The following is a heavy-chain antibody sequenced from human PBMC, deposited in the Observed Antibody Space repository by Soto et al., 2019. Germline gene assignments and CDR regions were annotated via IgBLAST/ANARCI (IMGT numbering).Heavy chain of an antibody. CDR1: GFTFSDYG. V-gene: IGHV3-33*01. CDR2: IWYDGSNK. CDR3: ARDPLHYDILTGYSPNYFDF. Sequence: GGSLRLSCAASGFTFSDYGMHWVRQAPGKGLEWVAVIWYDGSNKYYADSVKGRFTISRDNSKNTLYLQMNSLRAEDTAVYYCARDPLHYDILTGYSPNYFDFWGQGTLVTAPQ. J-gene: IGHJ4*02. D-gene: IGHD3-9*01.